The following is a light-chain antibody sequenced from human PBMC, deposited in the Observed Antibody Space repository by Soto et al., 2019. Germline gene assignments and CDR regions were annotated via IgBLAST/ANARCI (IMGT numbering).Light chain of an antibody. Sequence: QAVVTQEPSLTVSLGGTVTLTCGSSTGAVTSGHYPYWFQQKPGQAPRTLIYDTSNKHSWTPARFSGSLLGGKAALTLSGAQPEDEAEYYCLLSYSGAHWVFGGGTKLTVL. V-gene: IGLV7-46*01. CDR1: TGAVTSGHY. J-gene: IGLJ3*02. CDR2: DTS. CDR3: LLSYSGAHWV.